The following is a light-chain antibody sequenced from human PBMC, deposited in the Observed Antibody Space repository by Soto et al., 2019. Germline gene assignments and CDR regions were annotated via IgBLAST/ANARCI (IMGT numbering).Light chain of an antibody. V-gene: IGKV1-5*01. J-gene: IGKJ2*01. CDR3: QQYNSYSYT. Sequence: GDRVTITCRASQSISSWLAWYQQKPGKAPKLLIYDASSLESGVPSRFSGSGSGTEFTLTISSLQPDDFATYYCQQYNSYSYTFGQGTK. CDR2: DAS. CDR1: QSISSW.